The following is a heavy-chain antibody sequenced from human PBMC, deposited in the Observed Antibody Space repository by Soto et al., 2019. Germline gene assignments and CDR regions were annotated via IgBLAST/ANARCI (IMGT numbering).Heavy chain of an antibody. CDR2: MNPGSGDT. V-gene: IGHV1-8*01. J-gene: IGHJ5*02. CDR3: ARMETFGSLNWFDP. D-gene: IGHD3-16*01. CDR1: GYFFRNYD. Sequence: RASVKVSCKASGYFFRNYDISWVRQAPGQGLEWMGWMNPGSGDTGYAQKFQGRVTMTRDVSIATAYMELSSLRSDDTALYYCARMETFGSLNWFDPWGQGTLVTVSS.